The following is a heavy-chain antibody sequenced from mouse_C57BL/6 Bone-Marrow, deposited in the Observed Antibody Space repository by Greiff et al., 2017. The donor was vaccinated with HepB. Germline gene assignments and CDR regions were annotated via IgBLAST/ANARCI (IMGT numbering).Heavy chain of an antibody. CDR1: GYTFTSYW. D-gene: IGHD1-1*01. J-gene: IGHJ1*03. CDR2: IHPNSGST. CDR3: ASGDGSSYDWYFDV. V-gene: IGHV1-64*01. Sequence: VQLQQPGAELVKPGASVKLSCKASGYTFTSYWMHWVKQRPGQGLEWIGMIHPNSGSTNYNEKFKSKATLTVDKSSSTAYMQLSSLTSEDSAVYYCASGDGSSYDWYFDVWGTGTTVTVSS.